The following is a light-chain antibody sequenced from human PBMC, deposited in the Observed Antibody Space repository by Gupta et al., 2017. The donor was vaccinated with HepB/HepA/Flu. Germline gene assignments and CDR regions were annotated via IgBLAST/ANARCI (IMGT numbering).Light chain of an antibody. J-gene: IGLJ1*01. CDR3: SSYTNIRTYV. Sequence: QSALTQPASVSGSPGQSITISCTGTSSDVGGHNHVSWYQQHPGKVPNLMIYDVSYRPSGVSDRFSGSKSGSTASLTISGLQAEDEADYYCSSYTNIRTYVFGTGTKVTVL. CDR1: SSDVGGHNH. V-gene: IGLV2-14*03. CDR2: DVS.